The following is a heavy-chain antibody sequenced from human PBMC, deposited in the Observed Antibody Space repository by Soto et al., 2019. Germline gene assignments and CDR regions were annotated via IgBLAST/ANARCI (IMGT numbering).Heavy chain of an antibody. CDR3: AKEDDALTGYFKEYLVS. J-gene: IGHJ4*02. D-gene: IGHD3-9*01. Sequence: EVLLLESGGGLVQPGGSLRLSCVGSGFTFSSYAMSWVRQAPGKGLEWVAGISGSGDKTFNADSVKGRFTISRDNSKNTLFLQMNSLRAEDTAVYYCAKEDDALTGYFKEYLVSWGQGTLVSVSS. V-gene: IGHV3-23*01. CDR2: ISGSGDKT. CDR1: GFTFSSYA.